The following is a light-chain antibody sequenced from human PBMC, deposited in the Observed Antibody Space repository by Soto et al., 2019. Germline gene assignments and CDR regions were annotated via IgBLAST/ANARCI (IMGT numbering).Light chain of an antibody. CDR2: AAS. J-gene: IGKJ3*01. Sequence: DIQMTQSPSSLSASVGDSVTITCRASQDISSYLNWYQQKPGKAPKLLIYAASIMHSGVPSRFSVSESGTDSTLSISSLQPEDFATYYCEPGYSTTSTFGPGTKVDFK. V-gene: IGKV1-39*01. CDR3: EPGYSTTST. CDR1: QDISSY.